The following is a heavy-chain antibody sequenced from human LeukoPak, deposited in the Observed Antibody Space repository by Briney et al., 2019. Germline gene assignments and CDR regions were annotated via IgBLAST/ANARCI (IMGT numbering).Heavy chain of an antibody. CDR2: IRQDGSQK. CDR3: ARVGELLWDAFDT. CDR1: GFTFSSYW. Sequence: GGSLRLSCAASGFTFSSYWMSWVRQAPGKGLEWVATIRQDGSQKYYVDSVKGRFTISRDNAKNSLYLQMNSLRAEDTAVYYCARVGELLWDAFDTWGQGTMVTVSS. V-gene: IGHV3-7*01. J-gene: IGHJ3*02. D-gene: IGHD1-26*01.